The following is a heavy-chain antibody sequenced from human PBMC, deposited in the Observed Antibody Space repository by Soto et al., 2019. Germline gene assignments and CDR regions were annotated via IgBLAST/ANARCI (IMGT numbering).Heavy chain of an antibody. CDR1: GGSISSYY. Sequence: SETLSLTCTVSGGSISSYYWSWIRQPPGKGLEWIGYIYYSGSTNYNPSLKSRVTISVDTSKNQFSLKLSSVTAADTAVYYCARLGYCSGGSCYLLDYWGQGTLVTVSS. V-gene: IGHV4-59*08. CDR2: IYYSGST. CDR3: ARLGYCSGGSCYLLDY. D-gene: IGHD2-15*01. J-gene: IGHJ4*02.